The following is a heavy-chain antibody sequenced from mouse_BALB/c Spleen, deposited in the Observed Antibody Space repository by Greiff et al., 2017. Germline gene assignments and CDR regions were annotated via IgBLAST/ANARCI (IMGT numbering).Heavy chain of an antibody. V-gene: IGHV5-9-4*01. CDR2: ISSGGSYT. CDR3: ARDYLAMDY. CDR1: GFTFSSYA. Sequence: EVPGVVSGGGLVKPGGSLKLSCAASGFTFSSYAMAWVCQSPAKRLGWVAEISSGGSYTYYPDTVTGRFTISRDNAKNTLYLEMSSLRSEDTAMYYCARDYLAMDYWGQGTSVTVSS. J-gene: IGHJ4*01.